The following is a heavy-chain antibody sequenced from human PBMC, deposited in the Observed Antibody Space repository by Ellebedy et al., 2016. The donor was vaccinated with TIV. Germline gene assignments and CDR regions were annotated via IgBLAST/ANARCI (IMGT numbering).Heavy chain of an antibody. Sequence: GESLKISCAASGFTFSSSAMSWVRQAPGKGLEWVSAISGSGGSTYYADSVKGRFTISRDNSKNTLYLQMNSLRAEDTAVYYCAKAPWAVAGKDTDYWGQGTLVTVSS. CDR1: GFTFSSSA. V-gene: IGHV3-23*01. D-gene: IGHD6-19*01. CDR2: ISGSGGST. J-gene: IGHJ4*02. CDR3: AKAPWAVAGKDTDY.